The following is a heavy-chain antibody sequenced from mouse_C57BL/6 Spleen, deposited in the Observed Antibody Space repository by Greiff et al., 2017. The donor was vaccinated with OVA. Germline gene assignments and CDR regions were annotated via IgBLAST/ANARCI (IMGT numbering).Heavy chain of an antibody. V-gene: IGHV1-18*01. CDR1: GYTFTDYN. Sequence: VQLQQSGPELVKPGASVKIPCKASGYTFTDYNMDWVKQSHGKSLEWIGDINPNNGGTIYNQKFKGKATLTVDKSSSTAYMELRSLTSEDTAGYYCARAHDYGSSPWYFDVWGTGTTVTVSS. J-gene: IGHJ1*03. CDR3: ARAHDYGSSPWYFDV. D-gene: IGHD1-1*01. CDR2: INPNNGGT.